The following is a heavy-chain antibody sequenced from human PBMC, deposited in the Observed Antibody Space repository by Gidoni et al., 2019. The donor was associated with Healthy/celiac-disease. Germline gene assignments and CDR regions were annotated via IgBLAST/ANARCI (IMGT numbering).Heavy chain of an antibody. CDR3: ASRVRGVIPFNY. CDR1: GGSISSSSYY. J-gene: IGHJ4*02. D-gene: IGHD3-10*01. Sequence: QLQLQESGPGLVKPSETLSLTCTFPGGSISSSSYYWGWIRQPPGKGLEWIGSIYYSGSTYYNPSLKSRVTISVDTSKNQFSLKLSSVTAADTAVYYCASRVRGVIPFNYWGQGTLVTVSS. CDR2: IYYSGST. V-gene: IGHV4-39*07.